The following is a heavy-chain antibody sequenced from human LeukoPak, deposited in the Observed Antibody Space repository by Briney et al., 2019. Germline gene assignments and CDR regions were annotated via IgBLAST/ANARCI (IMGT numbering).Heavy chain of an antibody. CDR3: ATLVGYGSFFDY. J-gene: IGHJ4*02. CDR2: IFPGDSDT. Sequence: GESLKIFCRGSGYSFTSYWIGWGRHVPGKGVEYMGIIFPGDSDTRYSPSFEGPVTISADKSINTAYLQWSSLKASDTAMYYCATLVGYGSFFDYWGQGSLVTVSS. CDR1: GYSFTSYW. V-gene: IGHV5-51*01. D-gene: IGHD3-10*01.